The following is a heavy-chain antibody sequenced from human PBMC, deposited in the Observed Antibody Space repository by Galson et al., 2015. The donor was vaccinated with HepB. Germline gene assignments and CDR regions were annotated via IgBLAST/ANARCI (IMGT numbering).Heavy chain of an antibody. CDR2: IYYSGST. V-gene: IGHV4-59*01. CDR3: ARGGMATITGAFDI. D-gene: IGHD5-24*01. Sequence: ETLSLTCTVSGGSISSYYWSWIRQPPGKGLEWIGYIYYSGSTNYNPSLKSRVTISVDTSKNQFSLKLSSVTAADTAVYYCARGGMATITGAFDIWGQGTMVTVSS. CDR1: GGSISSYY. J-gene: IGHJ3*02.